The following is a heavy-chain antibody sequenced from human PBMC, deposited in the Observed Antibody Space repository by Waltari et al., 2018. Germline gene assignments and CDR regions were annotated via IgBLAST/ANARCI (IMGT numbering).Heavy chain of an antibody. CDR2: RKPDGGEK. J-gene: IGHJ4*02. D-gene: IGHD3-3*01. V-gene: IGHV3-7*01. CDR3: ARFGVEAGLDG. Sequence: EVQLVVSGGGLVRPGGSLRLSCAASGFTFSSDWMSWVRQAPGKGLELLANRKPDGGEKFYADSVKGRFTISRDNARNSLYLQMTSLRVEDTAVYYCARFGVEAGLDGWGQGTLVTVSS. CDR1: GFTFSSDW.